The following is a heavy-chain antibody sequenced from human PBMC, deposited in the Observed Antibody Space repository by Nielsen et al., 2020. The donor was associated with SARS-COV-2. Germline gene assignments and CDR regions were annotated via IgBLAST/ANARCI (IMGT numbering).Heavy chain of an antibody. CDR3: ARAGPQYQLPRGLGMDV. J-gene: IGHJ6*02. CDR2: IYYSGST. V-gene: IGHV4-31*03. CDR1: GGSISSGGYY. D-gene: IGHD2-2*01. Sequence: SETLSLTCTVSGGSISSGGYYWSWIRQHPGKGLEWIGYIYYSGSTYYNPSLKSRVTISVDTSKNQFSLKLSSVTAADTAVYYCARAGPQYQLPRGLGMDVWGQGTTVTVSS.